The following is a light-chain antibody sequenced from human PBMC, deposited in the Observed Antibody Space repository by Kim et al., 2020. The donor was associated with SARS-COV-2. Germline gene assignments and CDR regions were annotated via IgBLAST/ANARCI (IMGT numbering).Light chain of an antibody. CDR3: QAWDTDSAWV. CDR1: KLGHKH. Sequence: GSPGQTATITGSGDKLGHKHVSWYQKKPGQSPVLVMRQDDKRPSGIPDRLSGSKSGNTATLTVSGTQPMDEADYFCQAWDTDSAWVFGGGTQLTV. V-gene: IGLV3-1*01. CDR2: QDD. J-gene: IGLJ3*02.